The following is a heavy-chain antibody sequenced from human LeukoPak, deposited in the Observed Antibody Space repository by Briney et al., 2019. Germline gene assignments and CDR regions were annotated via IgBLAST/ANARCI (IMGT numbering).Heavy chain of an antibody. CDR2: ISGSGGST. D-gene: IGHD1-26*01. CDR3: AKDVGKWESLHFFDY. J-gene: IGHJ4*02. V-gene: IGHV3-23*01. CDR1: GFTFSSYA. Sequence: GGSLRLSCAASGFTFSSYAMSWVRQAPGKGLEWVSAISGSGGSTYYADSVKGRFTISRDNSKNTLYLQMNSLRGDDTAVYYCAKDVGKWESLHFFDYWGQGTLVTVSS.